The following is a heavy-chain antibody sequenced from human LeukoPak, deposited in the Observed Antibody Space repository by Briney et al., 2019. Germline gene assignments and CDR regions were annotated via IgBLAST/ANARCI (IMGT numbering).Heavy chain of an antibody. Sequence: PGGSLRLSCAASGFTFSSYGMHWVRQAPGKGLEWVTLISYDGTNKYYADSVKGRFTIPRDNSKNTLYLQMNSLRAEDTAVYYCAKDLRYYYDSTTYYFDYYFDYWGQGTLVTVSS. V-gene: IGHV3-30*18. J-gene: IGHJ4*02. CDR1: GFTFSSYG. CDR2: ISYDGTNK. CDR3: AKDLRYYYDSTTYYFDYYFDY. D-gene: IGHD3-22*01.